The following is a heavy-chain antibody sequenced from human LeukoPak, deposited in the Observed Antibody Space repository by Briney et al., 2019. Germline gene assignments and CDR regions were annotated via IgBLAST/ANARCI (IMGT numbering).Heavy chain of an antibody. CDR2: IYYSGST. V-gene: IGHV4-59*08. Sequence: SETLSLTCTVSGGSISSYYWSWIRQPPGKGLEWIGYIYYSGSTNYNPSLKSRVTISVDTSKNQFSLKLSSVTAADTAEYYCARQSLSHTAMAAWFDPWGQGTLVTVSS. J-gene: IGHJ5*02. D-gene: IGHD5-18*01. CDR3: ARQSLSHTAMAAWFDP. CDR1: GGSISSYY.